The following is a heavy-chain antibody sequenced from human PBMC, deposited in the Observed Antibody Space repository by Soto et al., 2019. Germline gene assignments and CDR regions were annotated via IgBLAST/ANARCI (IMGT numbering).Heavy chain of an antibody. CDR1: GFIFEDYA. J-gene: IGHJ6*02. CDR2: ITWDGGKV. V-gene: IGHV3-43D*04. D-gene: IGHD5-18*01. Sequence: GGSLRLSCAASGFIFEDYAMHWVRQAPGKGLEWVSLITWDGGKVYYADSVKGRFTISRDNGKNSLYLQMNSLRAEDTALYYCAKGVIVDTAMITGYHYYGVDVWGQGTTVTSP. CDR3: AKGVIVDTAMITGYHYYGVDV.